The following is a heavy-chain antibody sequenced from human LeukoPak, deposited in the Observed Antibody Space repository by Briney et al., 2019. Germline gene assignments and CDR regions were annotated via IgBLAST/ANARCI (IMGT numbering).Heavy chain of an antibody. CDR3: ARQGYCGGDCFSDY. CDR1: GASVSSYY. V-gene: IGHV4-59*08. CDR2: IYYSGST. Sequence: SETLSLTCTVSGASVSSYYWSWIRQPPGKGLEWIGYIYYSGSTDYNPSLKSRVTISVDTSKNQFSLKLSSVTAADTAVYYCARQGYCGGDCFSDYWGQGTLVTVSS. J-gene: IGHJ4*02. D-gene: IGHD2-21*02.